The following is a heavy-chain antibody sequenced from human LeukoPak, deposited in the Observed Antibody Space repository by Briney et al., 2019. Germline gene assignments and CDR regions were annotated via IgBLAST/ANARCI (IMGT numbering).Heavy chain of an antibody. CDR2: IYYSGST. CDR1: GGSISSSSYY. CDR3: ARAPREYSSGWFWVDY. Sequence: SETLSLTCTVSGGSISSSSYYWSWIRQPPGKGLEWIGYIYYSGSTNYNPSLKSRVTISVDTSKNQFSLKLSSVTAADTAVYYCARAPREYSSGWFWVDYWGQGTLVTVSS. J-gene: IGHJ4*02. D-gene: IGHD6-19*01. V-gene: IGHV4-61*01.